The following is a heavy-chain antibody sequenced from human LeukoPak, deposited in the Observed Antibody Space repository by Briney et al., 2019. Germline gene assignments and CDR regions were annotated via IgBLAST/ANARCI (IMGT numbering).Heavy chain of an antibody. V-gene: IGHV4-61*02. CDR1: GGSFTSGTYY. D-gene: IGHD6-19*01. CDR3: ARARVAVAGEDYFDY. J-gene: IGHJ4*02. Sequence: SETLSLTCTVSGGSFTSGTYYWSWIRQPAGKGLEWIGRIYTSGTTNYSPSLKSRVTISVDTSKNQFSLKLSSVIAADTAVYYCARARVAVAGEDYFDYWGQGTLVTVSS. CDR2: IYTSGTT.